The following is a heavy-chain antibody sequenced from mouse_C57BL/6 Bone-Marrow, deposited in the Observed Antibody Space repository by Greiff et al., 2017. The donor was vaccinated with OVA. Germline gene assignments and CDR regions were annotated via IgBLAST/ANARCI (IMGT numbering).Heavy chain of an antibody. CDR2: IYPGDGDI. J-gene: IGHJ2*01. CDR3: ARGAY. CDR1: GHALSNYL. Sequence: VPLPVSGAALVKPGASVKISCKASGHALSNYLMNWVQQRPGKGLEWIGQIYPGDGDINYNGKFKGKATLTADKSSSTAYMQFSSLTSEDSAVYFCARGAYWGQSTTLTVSS. V-gene: IGHV1-80*01.